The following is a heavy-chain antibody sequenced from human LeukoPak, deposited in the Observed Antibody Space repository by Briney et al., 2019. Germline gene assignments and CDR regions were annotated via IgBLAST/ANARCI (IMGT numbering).Heavy chain of an antibody. J-gene: IGHJ5*02. CDR3: ARGGGYDLVNP. D-gene: IGHD5-12*01. CDR1: GGSISSYY. CDR2: IYYSGST. Sequence: SETLSLTCTVSGGSISSYYWSWIRQPPGKGLEWIGYIYYSGSTNYNPSLKSRVTISVDTSKNQFSLKLSSVTAADTAVYYCARGGGYDLVNPWGQGTLVTVSS. V-gene: IGHV4-59*01.